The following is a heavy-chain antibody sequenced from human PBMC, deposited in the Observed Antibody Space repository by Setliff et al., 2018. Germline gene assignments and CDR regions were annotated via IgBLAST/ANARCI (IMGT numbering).Heavy chain of an antibody. Sequence: GESLKISCKGSGYSFKSFWIGWVRQMPGKGLEWMGIVYPGDSETRYSPSFEGHVTISADKSISTAYLQWSSLKASDTAMYYCARLVGDCYSVDYWGQGTLVTVSS. CDR3: ARLVGDCYSVDY. J-gene: IGHJ4*02. D-gene: IGHD2-21*02. CDR2: VYPGDSET. V-gene: IGHV5-51*01. CDR1: GYSFKSFW.